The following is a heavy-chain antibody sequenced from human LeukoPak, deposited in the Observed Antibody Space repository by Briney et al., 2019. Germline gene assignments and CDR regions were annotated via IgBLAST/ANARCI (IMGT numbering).Heavy chain of an antibody. Sequence: SETLSLTCAVYGGSFSGYYWSWIRQPPGKGLEWIGEINHSGSTNYNPSLKSRVTISVDTSKNQFSLKLSSVTAADTAVYYCAASIAARPGVVGYWGQGTLVTVSS. CDR1: GGSFSGYY. CDR2: INHSGST. J-gene: IGHJ4*02. V-gene: IGHV4-34*01. D-gene: IGHD6-6*01. CDR3: AASIAARPGVVGY.